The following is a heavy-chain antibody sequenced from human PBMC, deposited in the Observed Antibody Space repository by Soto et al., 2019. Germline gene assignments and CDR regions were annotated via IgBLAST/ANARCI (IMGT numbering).Heavy chain of an antibody. Sequence: QVQLQESGPGLVKPSETLSLTCTVSGGSISSYYWSWIRQPPGKGLEWIGYIFYSGSTNYNPSLMSRVTISVDTSKNHFSLKLSSVTAADTAVYYCARRYGEAFDYRGQGTLVTVSS. D-gene: IGHD4-17*01. CDR2: IFYSGST. CDR3: ARRYGEAFDY. V-gene: IGHV4-59*01. J-gene: IGHJ4*02. CDR1: GGSISSYY.